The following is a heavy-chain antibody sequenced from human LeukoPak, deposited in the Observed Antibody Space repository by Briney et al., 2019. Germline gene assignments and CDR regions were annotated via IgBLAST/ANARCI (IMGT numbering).Heavy chain of an antibody. V-gene: IGHV3-23*01. CDR1: GFTFRTSA. CDR3: AKVSGNVVAFDY. D-gene: IGHD4-23*01. J-gene: IGHJ4*02. CDR2: ISGSGGST. Sequence: GGSLRLSCAASGFTFRTSAMSWVRQAPGKGLEWVSAISGSGGSTYYADSVKGRFTISRDNSKNTLYLQMNSLRAEDTAVYYCAKVSGNVVAFDYWGQGTLVTVSS.